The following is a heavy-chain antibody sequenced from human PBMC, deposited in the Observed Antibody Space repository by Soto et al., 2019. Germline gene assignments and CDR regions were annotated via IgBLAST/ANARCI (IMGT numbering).Heavy chain of an antibody. V-gene: IGHV1-18*01. CDR1: GYAFIKYG. D-gene: IGHD2-2*01. J-gene: IGHJ6*02. CDR3: ARVGPIVVYTSAANFYFYHGMDV. CDR2: ISTYNGDT. Sequence: QVQLKQSGGEVKNSGASVKVSCQSAGYAFIKYGINWVRQAPGKGLEWLGWISTYNGDTNYAQSLQDRITMTRDTSTSIAYMELRNLRSNDTAVYYCARVGPIVVYTSAANFYFYHGMDVGGQGTTVIVS.